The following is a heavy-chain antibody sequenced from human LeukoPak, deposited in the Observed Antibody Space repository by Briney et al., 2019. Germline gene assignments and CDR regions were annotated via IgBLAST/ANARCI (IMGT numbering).Heavy chain of an antibody. CDR2: MYHTGRT. V-gene: IGHV4-38-2*02. Sequence: PSETLSLTCSVSGDSISSGYYWGWIRQPPGKGLEWIGSMYHTGRTDDNPSLKSRVTMSVDTSKSQFSLRLSSVTAADTAVYYCATYGATSSYYYDFYMDVWGKGTTVTVSS. J-gene: IGHJ6*03. CDR3: ATYGATSSYYYDFYMDV. CDR1: GDSISSGYY. D-gene: IGHD4/OR15-4a*01.